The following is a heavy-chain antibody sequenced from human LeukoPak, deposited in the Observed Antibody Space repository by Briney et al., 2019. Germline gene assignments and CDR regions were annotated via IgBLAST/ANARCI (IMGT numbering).Heavy chain of an antibody. V-gene: IGHV4-34*01. Sequence: SETLSLTCAVYGGSFSGYYWSWIRQPPGKGLEWTGEINHSGSTNYNPSLKSRVTISVDTSKNQFSLKLSSVTAADTAVYYCARGVAAAGTSFRYYGMDVWGQGTTVTVSS. CDR2: INHSGST. J-gene: IGHJ6*02. CDR1: GGSFSGYY. CDR3: ARGVAAAGTSFRYYGMDV. D-gene: IGHD6-13*01.